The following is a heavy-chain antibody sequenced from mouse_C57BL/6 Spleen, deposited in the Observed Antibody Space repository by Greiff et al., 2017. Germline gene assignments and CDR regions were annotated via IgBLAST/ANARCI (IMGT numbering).Heavy chain of an antibody. D-gene: IGHD2-4*01. CDR3: ARGGYDYDEGFAY. J-gene: IGHJ3*01. Sequence: EVKLVESEGGLVQPGSSMKLSCTASGFTFSDYYMAWVRQVPEKGLEWVANINYDGSSTYYLDSLKSRFIISRDNAKNILYLQMSSLKSEDTATYYCARGGYDYDEGFAYWGQGTLVTVSA. V-gene: IGHV5-16*01. CDR1: GFTFSDYY. CDR2: INYDGSST.